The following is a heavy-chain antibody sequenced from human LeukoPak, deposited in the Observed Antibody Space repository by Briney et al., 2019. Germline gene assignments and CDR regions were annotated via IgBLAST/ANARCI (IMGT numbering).Heavy chain of an antibody. D-gene: IGHD2-2*01. J-gene: IGHJ4*02. Sequence: ASVKVSCKASGYTFTSYGISWVRQAPGQGLEWMGWISAYNGNTNYAQKLQGRVTTTTDTSTSTAYMELRSLRSDDTAVYYCARGYLSDIVVVPAAFDYWGQGTLVTVSS. CDR1: GYTFTSYG. CDR2: ISAYNGNT. V-gene: IGHV1-18*01. CDR3: ARGYLSDIVVVPAAFDY.